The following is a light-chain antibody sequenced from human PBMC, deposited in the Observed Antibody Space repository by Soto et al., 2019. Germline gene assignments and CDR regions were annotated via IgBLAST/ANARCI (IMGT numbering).Light chain of an antibody. CDR1: QSVSSY. CDR3: QQRSNWIT. CDR2: DAS. J-gene: IGKJ5*01. Sequence: EVFLTQSPATLSLSPGERATLSCRASQSVSSYLAWYQQKPGQAPRLLLYDASNRATGIPARFSGSGSGTDFTLTISGLEPEDFAVYYCQQRSNWITFGQGTRLEIK. V-gene: IGKV3-11*01.